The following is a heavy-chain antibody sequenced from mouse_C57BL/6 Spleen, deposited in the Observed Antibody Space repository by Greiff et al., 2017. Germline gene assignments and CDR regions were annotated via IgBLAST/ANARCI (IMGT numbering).Heavy chain of an antibody. D-gene: IGHD4-1*01. CDR3: ARWGGTDYYAMDY. CDR1: GYTFTSYW. Sequence: VQLQQSGAELVRPGTSVKLSCKASGYTFTSYWMHWVKQRPGQGLEWIGVIDPSDSYTNYNQKFKGKATLTVDTSSSTAYMQLSSLTSEDSAVYYCARWGGTDYYAMDYWGQGTSVTVSS. CDR2: IDPSDSYT. V-gene: IGHV1-59*01. J-gene: IGHJ4*01.